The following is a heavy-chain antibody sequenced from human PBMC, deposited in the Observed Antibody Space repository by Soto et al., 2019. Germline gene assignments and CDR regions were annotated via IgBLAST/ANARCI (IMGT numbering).Heavy chain of an antibody. V-gene: IGHV1-69*13. J-gene: IGHJ4*02. Sequence: SVKVSCKASGGTFSSYAISWVRQAPGQGLEWMGGIIPIFGTANYAQKFQGRVTITADESTSTAYMKLSSVTAADTAVYYCARARDYGDYFDYWGQGTLVTVSS. CDR1: GGTFSSYA. CDR2: IIPIFGTA. D-gene: IGHD4-17*01. CDR3: ARARDYGDYFDY.